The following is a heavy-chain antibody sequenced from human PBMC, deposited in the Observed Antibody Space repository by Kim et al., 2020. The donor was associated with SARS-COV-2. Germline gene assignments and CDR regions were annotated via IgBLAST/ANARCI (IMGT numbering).Heavy chain of an antibody. CDR2: ISSSSSYI. CDR1: GFTFSSYS. CDR3: ARDPPFFAFGI. J-gene: IGHJ3*02. Sequence: GGSLRLSCAASGFTFSSYSMNWVRQAPGKGLEWVSSISSSSSYIYYADSVKGRFTISRDNAKNSLYLQMNSLRAEDTAVYYCARDPPFFAFGIWGQGTMVTVSS. V-gene: IGHV3-21*01.